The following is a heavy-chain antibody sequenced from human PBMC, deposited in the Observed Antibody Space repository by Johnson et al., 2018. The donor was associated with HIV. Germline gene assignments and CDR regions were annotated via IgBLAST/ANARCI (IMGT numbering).Heavy chain of an antibody. CDR1: GFTFSDHW. CDR3: AKEMEGYYGSGKGDAFDI. V-gene: IGHV3-48*01. Sequence: VQLVESGGGLVQPGGSLRLSCGASGFTFSDHWMQWVRQAPGKGLVWVSYISSSGSTIYHADSVKGRFTISRDNSKNTLYLQMNSLRAEDTAVYYCAKEMEGYYGSGKGDAFDIWGQGTMVTVSS. J-gene: IGHJ3*02. CDR2: ISSSGSTI. D-gene: IGHD3-10*01.